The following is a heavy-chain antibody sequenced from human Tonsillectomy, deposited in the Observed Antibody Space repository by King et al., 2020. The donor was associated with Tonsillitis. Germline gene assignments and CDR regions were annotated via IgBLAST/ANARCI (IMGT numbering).Heavy chain of an antibody. CDR1: GDSVSNGYFF. CDR2: IYYSGSA. Sequence: VQLQESGPGLVKPSQTLSLTCTVSGDSVSNGYFFWSWIRQHPGKGLEWIGSIYYSGSAYYNPSLKSRVTISVDTSENQFSLKLNSVTAADTAVYYCATTLPPSYYFDYWGQGTLVTVSS. D-gene: IGHD1-14*01. CDR3: ATTLPPSYYFDY. V-gene: IGHV4-31*03. J-gene: IGHJ4*02.